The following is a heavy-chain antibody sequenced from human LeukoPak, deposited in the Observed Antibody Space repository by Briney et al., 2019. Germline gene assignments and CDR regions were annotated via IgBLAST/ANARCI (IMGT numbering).Heavy chain of an antibody. D-gene: IGHD6-19*01. CDR2: INSDGSST. CDR3: ARPDRYSSGWYGY. J-gene: IGHJ4*02. CDR1: GFTFSSYT. Sequence: PGGSLRLSCAASGFTFSSYTMNWVRQAPGKGLEWVSRINSDGSSTSYADSVKGRFTISRDNAKNTLYLQMNSLRAEDTAVYYCARPDRYSSGWYGYWGQGTLVTVSS. V-gene: IGHV3-74*01.